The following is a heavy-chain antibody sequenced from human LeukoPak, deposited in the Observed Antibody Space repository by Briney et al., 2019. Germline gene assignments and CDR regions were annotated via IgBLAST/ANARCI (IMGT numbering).Heavy chain of an antibody. CDR3: ARVRCSSTSCPNWFDP. J-gene: IGHJ5*02. CDR2: IIPILGIA. D-gene: IGHD2-2*01. V-gene: IGHV1-69*04. CDR1: GGTFSSYA. Sequence: GASVKVSCKASGGTFSSYAISWVRQAPGQGLEWMGRIIPILGIANYAQKFQGRVTMTTDTSTSTAYVELRSLRSDDSAVYYCARVRCSSTSCPNWFDPWGQGTLVTVSS.